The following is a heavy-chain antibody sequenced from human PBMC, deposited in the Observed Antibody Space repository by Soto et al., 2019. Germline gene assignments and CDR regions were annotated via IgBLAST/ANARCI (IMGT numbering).Heavy chain of an antibody. CDR2: ISDYNGNT. J-gene: IGHJ5*02. V-gene: IGHV1-18*04. D-gene: IGHD2-2*02. Sequence: QVQLVQSGAEVKKPGASVKVSCKASGYTFTSYGISWVRQAPGQGLEWMGWISDYNGNTNYAQKLQGRVTMTTDKSTSTAYMELRSLRADDPAVYYCARERRDGDIVLGPAAIRGWFDPWGEGTLVIVS. CDR3: ARERRDGDIVLGPAAIRGWFDP. CDR1: GYTFTSYG.